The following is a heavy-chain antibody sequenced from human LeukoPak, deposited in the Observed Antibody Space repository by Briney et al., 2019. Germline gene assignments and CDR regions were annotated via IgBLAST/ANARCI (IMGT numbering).Heavy chain of an antibody. D-gene: IGHD3-9*01. CDR3: AKEHRDILTGYYHYFDY. CDR1: GFTFSGFG. V-gene: IGHV3-30*18. Sequence: PGKSLRLSCVASGFTFSGFGMHWVRQAPGKGLEWVAVISYNARHEYYRDSVKGRFSISRDNSKNTLYLQMNSLRAEDTAVYYCAKEHRDILTGYYHYFDYWGQGTLVTVSS. J-gene: IGHJ4*02. CDR2: ISYNARHE.